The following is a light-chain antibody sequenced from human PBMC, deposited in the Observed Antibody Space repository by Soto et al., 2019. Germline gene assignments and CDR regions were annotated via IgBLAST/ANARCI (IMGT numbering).Light chain of an antibody. CDR1: SSDVGGYNY. J-gene: IGLJ3*02. Sequence: QSALTQPRSVSGSPGQSVTISCTGTSSDVGGYNYVSWYQQHPGKAPKLMIYDVSKRLSGVPDRFSGSKSNNTASLTISGLQAADEADYYCCSYEGSYTWVFGGATKLTVL. CDR2: DVS. CDR3: CSYEGSYTWV. V-gene: IGLV2-11*01.